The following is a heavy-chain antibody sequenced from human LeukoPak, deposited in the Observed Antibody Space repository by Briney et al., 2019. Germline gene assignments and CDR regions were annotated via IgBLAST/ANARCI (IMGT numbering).Heavy chain of an antibody. CDR1: GFTFSNAW. V-gene: IGHV3-15*01. J-gene: IGHJ1*01. CDR2: IKSKTDGGTT. D-gene: IGHD6-13*01. Sequence: GGSLRLSCAASGFTFSNAWMSWVRQAPGKGLEWVGRIKSKTDGGTTDYAAPVKGRFTISRDDSKNTLYLQMNSLRAEDTAVYYCARDSSSWSWAEYFQHWGQGTLITVSS. CDR3: ARDSSSWSWAEYFQH.